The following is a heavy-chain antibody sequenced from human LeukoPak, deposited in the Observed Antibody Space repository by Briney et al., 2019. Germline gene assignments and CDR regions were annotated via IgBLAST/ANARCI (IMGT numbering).Heavy chain of an antibody. V-gene: IGHV1-46*01. CDR1: GYTFTSNY. Sequence: VASVKVSCKASGYTFTSNYIHWVRQAPGQGLEWMGMIYPRDGSTSYAQKFQGRVTVTRDTSASTAYMELSSLRSEDTAVYYCARSYCSSTSCPPRWFDPWGQGTLVTVSS. CDR3: ARSYCSSTSCPPRWFDP. D-gene: IGHD2-2*01. J-gene: IGHJ5*02. CDR2: IYPRDGST.